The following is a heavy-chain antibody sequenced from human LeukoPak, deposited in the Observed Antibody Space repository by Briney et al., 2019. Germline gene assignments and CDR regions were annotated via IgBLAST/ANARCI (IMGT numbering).Heavy chain of an antibody. CDR3: ASEDSSAWGYFDA. Sequence: SQTLSLTCGISGDSVSSNRAGWNWARQSPSGGLEWLGRTYYRSKWYNDYAVSVRSRTTINADTSKNQFSLQLKSVTPEDTAVYYCASEDSSAWGYFDAWGQGTLVTVAS. V-gene: IGHV6-1*01. CDR2: TYYRSKWYN. CDR1: GDSVSSNRAG. D-gene: IGHD6-19*01. J-gene: IGHJ5*02.